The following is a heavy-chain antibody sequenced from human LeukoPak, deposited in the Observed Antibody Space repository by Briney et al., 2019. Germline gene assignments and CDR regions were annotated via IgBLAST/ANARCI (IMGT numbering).Heavy chain of an antibody. J-gene: IGHJ4*02. Sequence: PGGSLRLSCAASGFTFSSYGMHWVRQAPGKGLEWVAVISYDGSNKYYADSVKGRFTISRDNSKNTLYLQMNSLRAEDTAVYYCVSGKPTFFDYWGQGTLVTVSS. CDR1: GFTFSSYG. V-gene: IGHV3-30*03. CDR2: ISYDGSNK. CDR3: VSGKPTFFDY. D-gene: IGHD1-14*01.